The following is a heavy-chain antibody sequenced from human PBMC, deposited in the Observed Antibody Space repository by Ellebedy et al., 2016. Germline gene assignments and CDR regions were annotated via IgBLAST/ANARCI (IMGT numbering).Heavy chain of an antibody. CDR3: TRDRVGTTDV. J-gene: IGHJ4*02. CDR1: GGSISGYY. CDR2: IHYRGNT. V-gene: IGHV4-59*01. D-gene: IGHD1-26*01. Sequence: SETLSLXXTVSGGSISGYYWSWIRQSPGMGLEWLGYIHYRGNTDYNPSLKSRVSISVDTSQNQFSLKLTSVTAADTAIYYCTRDRVGTTDVWGQGTLVTVSS.